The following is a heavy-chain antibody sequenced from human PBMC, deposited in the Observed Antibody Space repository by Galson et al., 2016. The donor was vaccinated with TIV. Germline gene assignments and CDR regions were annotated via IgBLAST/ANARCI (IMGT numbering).Heavy chain of an antibody. CDR1: GFAVSDNY. D-gene: IGHD2-21*01. CDR2: ISDNGNT. V-gene: IGHV3-66*03. Sequence: LRLSCAASGFAVSDNYFNWVRQAPGKGLEWVSLISDNGNTNYADFVKGRFTVSRDNSKNTVYLQMNSLRAEDTALYYCARERRYCGNECYLKYYFGMDVWGQGTTVTVS. CDR3: ARERRYCGNECYLKYYFGMDV. J-gene: IGHJ6*02.